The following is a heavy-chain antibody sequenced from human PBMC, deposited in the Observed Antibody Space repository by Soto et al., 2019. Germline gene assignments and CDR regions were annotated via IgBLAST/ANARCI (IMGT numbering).Heavy chain of an antibody. D-gene: IGHD3-22*01. J-gene: IGHJ4*02. V-gene: IGHV1-18*04. Sequence: QVQLVQSGAEVKKPGASVKVSCKASGYTFTSYGISWVRQAPGQGLEWMGWISAYNGNTNYAQKLQGRVTMTTDTSTSTADMALRSLRSDDTAVYYCARAPKYYYDSSGYYFGSWGQGTLVTVSS. CDR1: GYTFTSYG. CDR3: ARAPKYYYDSSGYYFGS. CDR2: ISAYNGNT.